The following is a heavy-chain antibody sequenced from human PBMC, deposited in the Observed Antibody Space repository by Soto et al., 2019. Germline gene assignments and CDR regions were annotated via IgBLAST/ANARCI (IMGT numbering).Heavy chain of an antibody. D-gene: IGHD3-10*01. J-gene: IGHJ4*02. CDR2: IYWDDDK. Sequence: SGPTLVKPTQTLTLTCTFSGFSLSTSGVGVGWIRQPPGKALEWLALIYWDDDKRYSPSLKSSLTITKDTSKNQVVLTMTNMDPVDTATYYCAHRIGSGSYWGPFDYWGQGTLVTVSS. CDR3: AHRIGSGSYWGPFDY. V-gene: IGHV2-5*02. CDR1: GFSLSTSGVG.